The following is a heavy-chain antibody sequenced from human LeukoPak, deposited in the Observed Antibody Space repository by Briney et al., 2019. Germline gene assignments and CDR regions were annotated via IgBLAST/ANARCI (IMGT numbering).Heavy chain of an antibody. CDR1: GFTFSSYD. J-gene: IGHJ4*02. Sequence: GGSLRLSCAASGFTFSSYDMNWVRQAPGKGLEWVSYIGTISSTKYYADSVKGRFTISRDNAKNSLYLQMNSLGDEDTAVYYCARGKIGYYYGGYDGYWGQGTLVTVYS. D-gene: IGHD4-17*01. CDR3: ARGKIGYYYGGYDGY. V-gene: IGHV3-48*02. CDR2: IGTISSTK.